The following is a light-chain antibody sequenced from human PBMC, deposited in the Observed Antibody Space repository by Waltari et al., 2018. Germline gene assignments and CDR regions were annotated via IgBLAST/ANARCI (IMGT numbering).Light chain of an antibody. CDR3: QQYNTYPRT. CDR1: QSISNW. J-gene: IGKJ1*01. CDR2: QAS. Sequence: DIQMTQSPSTLSASIGDRVTFTCRASQSISNWLAWYQQKPGKAPNLLISQASSLETGVPSRFSGSGSGTEFTLTSSSLQPDDFATYYCQQYNTYPRTFGQGTRVDFK. V-gene: IGKV1-5*03.